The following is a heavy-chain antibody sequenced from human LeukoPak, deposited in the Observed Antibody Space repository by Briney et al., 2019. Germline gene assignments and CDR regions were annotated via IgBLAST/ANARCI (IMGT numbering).Heavy chain of an antibody. D-gene: IGHD2-15*01. CDR1: GYTFTSYG. Sequence: RASVKVSCKASGYTFTSYGISWVRQSPGQGLEWMGWISAYNGNTNYAQKLQGRVTMTTDTSTSTAYMELRSLRSDDTAVYYCARAQVASSPFGRPHSPFDYWGQGTPVTVSS. CDR3: ARAQVASSPFGRPHSPFDY. CDR2: ISAYNGNT. V-gene: IGHV1-18*01. J-gene: IGHJ4*02.